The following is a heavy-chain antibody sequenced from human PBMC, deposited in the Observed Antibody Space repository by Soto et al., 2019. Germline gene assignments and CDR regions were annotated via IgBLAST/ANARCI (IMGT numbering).Heavy chain of an antibody. J-gene: IGHJ3*02. CDR1: GGSISSSSYY. V-gene: IGHV4-39*01. CDR2: IYYSGST. Sequence: QLQLQESGPGLVKPSETLSLTCTVSGGSISSSSYYWGWIRQPPGKGLEWIGSIYYSGSTYYNPSLKSRVTISVDTSKNQFSLKLGSVTAADTAVYYCARKSGGFDAFDIWVQGTMVTVSS. CDR3: ARKSGGFDAFDI. D-gene: IGHD2-15*01.